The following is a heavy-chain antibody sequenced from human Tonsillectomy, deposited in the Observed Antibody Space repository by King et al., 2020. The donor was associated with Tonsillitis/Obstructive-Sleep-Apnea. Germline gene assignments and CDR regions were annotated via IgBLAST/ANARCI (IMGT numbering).Heavy chain of an antibody. V-gene: IGHV1-18*01. D-gene: IGHD2-21*01. CDR3: ARVYCSGDCYAFDY. CDR1: GYTFTNYG. Sequence: QLVQSGVEVKKPGASVKVSCKASGYTFTNYGISWVRQAPGQGLEGMGWINVYNGNTNYAQKFQGRVTMTTDTSTSTAYMELRSLRSDDTAVYYCARVYCSGDCYAFDYWGQGIPVTVSS. J-gene: IGHJ4*02. CDR2: INVYNGNT.